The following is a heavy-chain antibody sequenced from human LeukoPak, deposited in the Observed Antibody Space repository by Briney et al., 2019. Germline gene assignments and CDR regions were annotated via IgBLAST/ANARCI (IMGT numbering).Heavy chain of an antibody. CDR3: AKDTTDYYGSGVDY. CDR2: ISWNSGSI. Sequence: GGSLRLSRAASGFTFDDYAMHWVRQAPGKGLEWVSGISWNSGSISYADSVKGRFTISRDNAKNSLYLQMNSLRAEDTALYYCAKDTTDYYGSGVDYWGQGTLVTVSS. CDR1: GFTFDDYA. J-gene: IGHJ4*02. V-gene: IGHV3-9*01. D-gene: IGHD3-10*01.